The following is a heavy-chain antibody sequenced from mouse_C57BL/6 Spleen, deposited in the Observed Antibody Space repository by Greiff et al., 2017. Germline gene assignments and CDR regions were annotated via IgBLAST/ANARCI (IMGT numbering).Heavy chain of an antibody. CDR1: GYSITSGYD. D-gene: IGHD2-5*01. Sequence: DVKLQESGPGMVKPSQSLSLTCTVTGYSITSGYDWHWIRHFPGNKLEWMGYISYNGSTNYNPSLKSRISITHDTSKNHFFLKLNSVTTEDTAKYYSARYSNDYAMDYWGQGTSVTVSS. CDR2: ISYNGST. V-gene: IGHV3-1*01. J-gene: IGHJ4*01. CDR3: ARYSNDYAMDY.